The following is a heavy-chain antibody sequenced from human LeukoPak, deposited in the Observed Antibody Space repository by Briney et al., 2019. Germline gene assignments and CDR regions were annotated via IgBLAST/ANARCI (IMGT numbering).Heavy chain of an antibody. D-gene: IGHD3-16*01. CDR3: AKTRSRNMITFGGVENWFDP. V-gene: IGHV3-21*01. CDR2: ISSSSSYI. CDR1: GFTFSSYS. J-gene: IGHJ5*02. Sequence: PGGSLRLSCAASGFTFSSYSMNWVRQAPGKGLEWVSSISSSSSYIYYADSVKGRFTISRDTSKNTLYLQMNSLRAEDTAVYYCAKTRSRNMITFGGVENWFDPWGQGTLVTVSS.